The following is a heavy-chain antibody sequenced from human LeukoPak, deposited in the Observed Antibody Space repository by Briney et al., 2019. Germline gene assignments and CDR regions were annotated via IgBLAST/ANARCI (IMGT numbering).Heavy chain of an antibody. D-gene: IGHD3-10*02. Sequence: GASVKVSCKASGGTFSSYAISWVRQAPGQGLEWMGGIIPIFGTANYAQKFQGRVTITTDESTSTAYMELGSLRSEDTAVYYCAREMFGELLESDAFDIWGQGTMVTVSS. CDR1: GGTFSSYA. V-gene: IGHV1-69*05. CDR2: IIPIFGTA. CDR3: AREMFGELLESDAFDI. J-gene: IGHJ3*02.